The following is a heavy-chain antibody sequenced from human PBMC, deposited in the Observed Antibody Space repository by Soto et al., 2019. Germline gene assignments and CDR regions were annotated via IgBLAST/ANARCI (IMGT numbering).Heavy chain of an antibody. CDR1: GGSISSYY. CDR3: ASNGYDYPNWFDP. Sequence: SETLSLTCTVSGGSISSYYWSWIRQPPGKGLEWIGYMHYSGSTNYNPSLKSRVTISVETSKNQFSLNLRSVTAADTAVYYCASNGYDYPNWFDPWGQGTLVTVSS. D-gene: IGHD3-22*01. CDR2: MHYSGST. J-gene: IGHJ5*02. V-gene: IGHV4-59*01.